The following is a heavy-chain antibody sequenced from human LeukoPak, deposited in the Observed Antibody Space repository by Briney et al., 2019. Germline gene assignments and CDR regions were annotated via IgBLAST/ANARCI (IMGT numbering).Heavy chain of an antibody. D-gene: IGHD6-13*01. V-gene: IGHV3-21*01. CDR3: ARASLSEIIAAEAFFDS. CDR2: ISGSSTYI. Sequence: GGSLRLSCAASGFAFSSYSMNWVRQAPGKGLERVSSISGSSTYIYSANSLKGRFSISRDNAKNSLYLQMNSLRAEDTAVYFCARASLSEIIAAEAFFDSWGQGTLVTVSS. CDR1: GFAFSSYS. J-gene: IGHJ4*02.